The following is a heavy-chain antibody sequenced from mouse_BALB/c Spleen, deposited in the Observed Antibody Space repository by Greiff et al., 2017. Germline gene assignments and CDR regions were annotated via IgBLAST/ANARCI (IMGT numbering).Heavy chain of an antibody. CDR2: INSNGGST. CDR3: ARDKKLEAMDY. Sequence: EVQRVESGGGLVQPGGSLKLSCAASGFTFSSYGMPWVRQTPDKRLELVATINSNGGSTYYPDSVKGRFTISRDNAKNTLYLQMSSLKSEDTAMYYCARDKKLEAMDYWGQGTSVTVSS. J-gene: IGHJ4*01. CDR1: GFTFSSYG. V-gene: IGHV5-6-3*01.